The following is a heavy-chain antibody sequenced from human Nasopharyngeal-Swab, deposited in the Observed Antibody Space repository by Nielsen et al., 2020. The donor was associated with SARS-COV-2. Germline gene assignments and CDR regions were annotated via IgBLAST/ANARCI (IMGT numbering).Heavy chain of an antibody. CDR3: ARGIWDLREDYYYGMDV. CDR1: GFTFRNYW. J-gene: IGHJ6*02. D-gene: IGHD1-26*01. CDR2: SNEDGSIT. V-gene: IGHV3-74*01. Sequence: GESLKISCAASGFTFRNYWMHWVRQAPGKGLEWVSRSNEDGSITSYADSVKGRFAISRDNAKNTLYLQMNSLRAEDTAVYYCARGIWDLREDYYYGMDVWGQGTTVTVSS.